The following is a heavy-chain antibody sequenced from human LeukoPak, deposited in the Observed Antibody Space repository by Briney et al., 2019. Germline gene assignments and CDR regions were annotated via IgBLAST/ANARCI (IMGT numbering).Heavy chain of an antibody. Sequence: ASVKVSCKTSGYTFNIYGINWVRQAPGQGLEWMGWISGYDGNTNYAQKFQGRVTMTTDTTTRTAYMELRSLRSDDTAVYYCARDLIAAAVGGYWGQGTLVTVSS. CDR2: ISGYDGNT. D-gene: IGHD6-13*01. V-gene: IGHV1-18*01. J-gene: IGHJ4*02. CDR3: ARDLIAAAVGGY. CDR1: GYTFNIYG.